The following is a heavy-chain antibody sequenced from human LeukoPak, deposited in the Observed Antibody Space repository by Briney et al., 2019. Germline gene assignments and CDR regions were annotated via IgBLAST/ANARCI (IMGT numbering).Heavy chain of an antibody. Sequence: ASVKVSCKASGYTFTSHYVHWVRQAPGQGLEWMGIINPSSGGISYAQKFQGRVTMTRDTSTSTVCMELSSLRSEDTAVYYCARDFGIVGTTWGYYFDHWGQGTLVTVSS. D-gene: IGHD1-26*01. CDR1: GYTFTSHY. CDR3: ARDFGIVGTTWGYYFDH. V-gene: IGHV1-46*01. J-gene: IGHJ4*02. CDR2: INPSSGGI.